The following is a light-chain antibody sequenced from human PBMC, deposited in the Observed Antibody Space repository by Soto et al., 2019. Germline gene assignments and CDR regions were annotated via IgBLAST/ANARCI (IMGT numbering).Light chain of an antibody. J-gene: IGLJ2*01. V-gene: IGLV2-14*01. CDR1: SSDIGGYNY. Sequence: QSVLTQPASVSGSPGQSIPISCTGTSSDIGGYNYVSWYQQHPGKAPKLMIYDVSNRPSGVSNRFSGSKSGNTASLTISGLQAEDEADYYCSSYKSSSTCVFGGGTKVTVL. CDR2: DVS. CDR3: SSYKSSSTCV.